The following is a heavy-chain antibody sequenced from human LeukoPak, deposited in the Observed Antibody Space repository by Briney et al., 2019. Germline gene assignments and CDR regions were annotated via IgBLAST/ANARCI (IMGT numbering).Heavy chain of an antibody. D-gene: IGHD3-9*01. CDR2: ISGSGGST. Sequence: GGSLRLSCAASGFTFSSYAMSWVRQAPGKGLEWVSAISGSGGSTYYADSVKGRFTISRDNSKNTLYLQMNSLRAEDTAVYYCAKGDSSRYDILTGFDYWGQGTLVTVSS. J-gene: IGHJ4*02. CDR3: AKGDSSRYDILTGFDY. V-gene: IGHV3-23*01. CDR1: GFTFSSYA.